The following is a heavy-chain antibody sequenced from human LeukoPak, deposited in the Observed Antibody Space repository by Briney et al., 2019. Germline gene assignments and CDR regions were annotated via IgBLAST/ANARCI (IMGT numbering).Heavy chain of an antibody. J-gene: IGHJ3*02. CDR1: GFIFSGYE. CDR3: ARDRIGGANAFDI. Sequence: PGGSQRLSCAASGFIFSGYEMNWVRQAPGKGLEWVGRSRNKANSYTTEYAASVKGRFTISRDDSKNSLYLQMNSLKTEDTALYYCARDRIGGANAFDIWGQGTMVTVSS. D-gene: IGHD1-26*01. CDR2: SRNKANSYTT. V-gene: IGHV3-72*01.